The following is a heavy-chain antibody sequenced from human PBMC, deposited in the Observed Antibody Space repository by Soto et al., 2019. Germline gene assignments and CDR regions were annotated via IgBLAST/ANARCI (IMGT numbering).Heavy chain of an antibody. CDR3: ARLDTAMVSGY. Sequence: GXXVKVSCKASGYTFTSYGISWVRQAPGQGLEWTGIXNPSGXSTSYAQKLQGXATMTRDTSTSTVYMELSSLTSEDKDVYYCARLDTAMVSGYWGKGTLVTVYS. CDR2: XNPSGXST. D-gene: IGHD5-18*01. J-gene: IGHJ4*02. CDR1: GYTFTSYG. V-gene: IGHV1-46*01.